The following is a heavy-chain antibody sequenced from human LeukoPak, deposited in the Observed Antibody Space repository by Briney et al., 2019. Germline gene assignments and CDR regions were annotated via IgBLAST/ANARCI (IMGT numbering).Heavy chain of an antibody. D-gene: IGHD3-22*01. J-gene: IGHJ4*02. V-gene: IGHV3-66*04. CDR3: AKPPGGKWLLFDY. Sequence: PGGSLRLSCAASGFTVSSNYMTWVRQAPGKRLEWVSVIYSGRSTYYADSVKGRFIISRDNSKNTLYLQMNSLRAEDTAVYYCAKPPGGKWLLFDYWGQGTLVTVSS. CDR2: IYSGRST. CDR1: GFTVSSNY.